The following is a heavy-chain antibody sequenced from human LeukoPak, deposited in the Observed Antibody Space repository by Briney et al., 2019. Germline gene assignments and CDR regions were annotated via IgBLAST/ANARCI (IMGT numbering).Heavy chain of an antibody. V-gene: IGHV3-7*03. CDR2: IKQGGREK. CDR1: GFTFSSHW. J-gene: IGHJ4*02. CDR3: ARGPNYGARTDYLDH. Sequence: GGSLRLSCVASGFTFSSHWMNWVRQAPGKGLEWVANIKQGGREKNYVDSVKGRFTVSRDDAMNSLYLQMNSLGAEDTAIYYCARGPNYGARTDYLDHWGQGTLVTVSS. D-gene: IGHD4-17*01.